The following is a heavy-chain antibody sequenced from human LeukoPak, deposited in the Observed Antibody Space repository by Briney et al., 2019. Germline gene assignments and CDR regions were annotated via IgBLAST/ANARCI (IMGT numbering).Heavy chain of an antibody. V-gene: IGHV3-21*01. D-gene: IGHD5-18*01. J-gene: IGHJ4*02. Sequence: GGSLRLSCAAFGNYWMHWVRQAPGQGLEWVSSISSSSSYIYYADSVKGRFTISRDNAKNSLYLQMNSLRAEDTAVYYCARDHGLLIDYWGQGTLVTVSS. CDR3: ARDHGLLIDY. CDR2: ISSSSSYI. CDR1: GNYW.